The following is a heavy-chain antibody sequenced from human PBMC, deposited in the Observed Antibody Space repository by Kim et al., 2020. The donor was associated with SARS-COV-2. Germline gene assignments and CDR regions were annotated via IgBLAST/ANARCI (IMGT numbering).Heavy chain of an antibody. CDR2: ISAYNGNT. CDR3: ARVRANYYDSSGYGQPYYYYGMDV. J-gene: IGHJ6*02. Sequence: ASVKVSCKASGYTFTSYGISWVRQAPGQGLEWMGWISAYNGNTNYAQKLQGRVTMTTDTSTSTAYMELRSLRSDDTAVYYCARVRANYYDSSGYGQPYYYYGMDVWGQGTTVTVSS. D-gene: IGHD3-22*01. CDR1: GYTFTSYG. V-gene: IGHV1-18*01.